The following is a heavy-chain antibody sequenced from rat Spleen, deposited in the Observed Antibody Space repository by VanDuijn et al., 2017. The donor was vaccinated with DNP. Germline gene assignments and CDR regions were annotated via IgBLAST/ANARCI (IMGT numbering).Heavy chain of an antibody. D-gene: IGHD4-3*01. CDR3: TRDLSG. CDR2: ISSGGST. Sequence: QVQLKESGPGLVQPSQTLSLTCTVSGFSLTSYGVSWVRQPPGKGLEWIAAISSGGSTYYNSALKSRLSISRDTSKSQVFLKMNSLQTEDTAIYFCTRDLSGWGQGVMVTVSS. V-gene: IGHV2S12*01. J-gene: IGHJ2*01. CDR1: GFSLTSYG.